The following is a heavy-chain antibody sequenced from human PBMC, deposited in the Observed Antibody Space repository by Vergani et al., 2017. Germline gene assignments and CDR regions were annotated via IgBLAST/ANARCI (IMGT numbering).Heavy chain of an antibody. D-gene: IGHD3-22*01. J-gene: IGHJ1*01. CDR3: TTEREYYDSSGYYYVICAEYFQH. V-gene: IGHV3-15*01. CDR1: GFTFSNAW. Sequence: EVQLVESGGGLVKPGGSLRLSCAASGFTFSNAWMSWVRQAPGKGLEWVGRIKSKTDGGTTDYAAPMKGRFTISRDDSKNTLYLQMNSLKTEDTAVYYCTTEREYYDSSGYYYVICAEYFQHWGQGTLVTVSS. CDR2: IKSKTDGGTT.